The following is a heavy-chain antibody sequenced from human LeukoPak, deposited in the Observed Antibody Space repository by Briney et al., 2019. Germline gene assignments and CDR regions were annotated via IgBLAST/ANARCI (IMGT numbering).Heavy chain of an antibody. CDR1: GFTFNTYA. Sequence: GGPLSLSCEASGFTFNTYAIPWVRQAQGKGLEWVAVVTYDGNNQYYADSVKGRFTVSRDNSRNTVNLQMNSLRGEDTAVYYCARAPVRGAVAGVDYWGQGTLVTVSS. CDR3: ARAPVRGAVAGVDY. D-gene: IGHD6-19*01. CDR2: VTYDGNNQ. J-gene: IGHJ4*02. V-gene: IGHV3-30-3*01.